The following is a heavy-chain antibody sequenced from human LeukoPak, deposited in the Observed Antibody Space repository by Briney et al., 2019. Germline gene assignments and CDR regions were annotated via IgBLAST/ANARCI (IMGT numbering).Heavy chain of an antibody. V-gene: IGHV4-4*07. CDR3: ARTYSSSWYGNWFDP. D-gene: IGHD6-13*01. CDR2: IYTSGST. J-gene: IGHJ5*02. CDR1: GGSIISYY. Sequence: SETLSLTCTASGGSIISYYWSWIRQPAGKGLEWIGRIYTSGSTNYNPSLKSRVTMSVDTSKNQFSLKLSSVTAADTAVYYCARTYSSSWYGNWFDPWGQGTLVTVSS.